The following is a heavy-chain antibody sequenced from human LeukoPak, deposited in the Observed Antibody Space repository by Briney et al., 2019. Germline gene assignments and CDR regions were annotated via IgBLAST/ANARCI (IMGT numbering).Heavy chain of an antibody. CDR2: INPNSGGT. D-gene: IGHD4-17*01. Sequence: ASVKVSCKASGYTFTGYYMHWVRQAPGQGLEWMGWINPNSGGTNYAQKFQGRVTMTRDTSISTAYMELSRLRSDDPAVYYCARGLTWTTVTTTRLVVFDICGEGRKVSVS. CDR3: ARGLTWTTVTTTRLVVFDI. V-gene: IGHV1-2*02. CDR1: GYTFTGYY. J-gene: IGHJ3*02.